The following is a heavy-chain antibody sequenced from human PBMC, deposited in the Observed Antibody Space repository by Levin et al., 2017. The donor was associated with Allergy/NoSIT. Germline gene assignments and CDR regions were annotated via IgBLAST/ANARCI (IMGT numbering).Heavy chain of an antibody. Sequence: GESLKISCAASGFTFSSYSMNWVRQAPGKGLEWVSSISSSSSYIYYADSVKGRFTISRDNAKNSLYLQMNSLRAEDTAVYYCARGVGYYDFWSGYSFDYWGQGTLVTVSS. J-gene: IGHJ4*02. D-gene: IGHD3-3*01. V-gene: IGHV3-21*01. CDR2: ISSSSSYI. CDR3: ARGVGYYDFWSGYSFDY. CDR1: GFTFSSYS.